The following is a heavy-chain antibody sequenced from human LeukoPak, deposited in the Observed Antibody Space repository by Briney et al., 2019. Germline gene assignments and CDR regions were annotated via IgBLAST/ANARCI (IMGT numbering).Heavy chain of an antibody. Sequence: GESLKISCKVSGYSFTSYCIGWVRQMPGKGLEWMGIIYPGDSGPTYSPSFQSQVTISVDKSISTAYLQWSSLQASDTAMYYCGMSGDRVPLQDDVFDVWGQGTMVTVST. CDR1: GYSFTSYC. CDR3: GMSGDRVPLQDDVFDV. J-gene: IGHJ3*01. CDR2: IYPGDSGP. V-gene: IGHV5-51*01. D-gene: IGHD1-26*01.